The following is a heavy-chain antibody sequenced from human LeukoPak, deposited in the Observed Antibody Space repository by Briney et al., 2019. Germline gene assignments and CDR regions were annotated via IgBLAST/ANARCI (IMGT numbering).Heavy chain of an antibody. CDR2: ISGSGGST. D-gene: IGHD2-2*01. CDR1: GFTFSSYA. V-gene: IGHV3-23*01. Sequence: GGSLRLSCAASGFTFSSYAMSWVRQAPGKGLEWVSAISGSGGSTYYADSVKGRFTISRDNSKNTLYLQMNSLRAEDTALYYCAKDMGLGYCSSTSCSGRYGMDVWGQGTTVTVSS. CDR3: AKDMGLGYCSSTSCSGRYGMDV. J-gene: IGHJ6*02.